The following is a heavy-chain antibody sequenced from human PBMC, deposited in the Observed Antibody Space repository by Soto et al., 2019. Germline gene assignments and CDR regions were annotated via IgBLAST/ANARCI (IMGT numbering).Heavy chain of an antibody. CDR1: AFTFSDYY. CDR3: ARVPPGGYSGYDSAFDI. J-gene: IGHJ3*02. CDR2: VSSSSSYT. D-gene: IGHD5-12*01. Sequence: GGSLRLSCAASAFTFSDYYMTWIRQAPGKGLEWIAYVSSSSSYTNHADSVKGRFTISRDNAKNLLYLQMNGLRAEDTAVYYCARVPPGGYSGYDSAFDIWGQGTMVTVSS. V-gene: IGHV3-11*05.